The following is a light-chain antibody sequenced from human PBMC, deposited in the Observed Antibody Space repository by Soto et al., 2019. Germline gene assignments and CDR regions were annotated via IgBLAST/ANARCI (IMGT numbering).Light chain of an antibody. CDR2: GAS. CDR3: QQYGSLHFLT. CDR1: QSVSSSY. Sequence: EIVLTQSPGTLSLSPGERATLSCRASQSVSSSYLAWYQQKPGQAPRLLIYGASSRATGIADRFSGSGSGTDFTLTLSRLEPEDFAVYYCQQYGSLHFLTFGGGTKVEIK. V-gene: IGKV3-20*01. J-gene: IGKJ4*01.